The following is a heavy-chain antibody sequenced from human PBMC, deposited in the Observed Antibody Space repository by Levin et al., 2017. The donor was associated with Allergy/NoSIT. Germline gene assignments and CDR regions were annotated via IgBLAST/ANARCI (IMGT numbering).Heavy chain of an antibody. Sequence: GGSLRLSCSASGFTFSSYAMHWVRQAPGKGLEYVSVIRGNGGSTYYADSVKGRFTISRDNSKNTLYLQMSSLRAEDTAVYYCVKEYDSGAYCGCLGYWGQGTLVTVSS. CDR2: IRGNGGST. CDR1: GFTFSSYA. J-gene: IGHJ4*02. D-gene: IGHD3-22*01. V-gene: IGHV3-64D*06. CDR3: VKEYDSGAYCGCLGY.